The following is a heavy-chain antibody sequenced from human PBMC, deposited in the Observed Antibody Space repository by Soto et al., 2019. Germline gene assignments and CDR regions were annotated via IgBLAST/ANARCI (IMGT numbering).Heavy chain of an antibody. CDR2: ISYEGSHT. V-gene: IGHV3-30*18. J-gene: IGHJ4*02. CDR3: ANVVYCGGGSCCWSECFDY. D-gene: IGHD2-15*01. Sequence: QVQLVESGGGVVQPGRSLRLSCSASGFIFSSYGMHWVRQAPGKGLEWVAVISYEGSHTYYADSVKGRFTITRDNSKNTLYLQMNSLRPENKAVYYGANVVYCGGGSCCWSECFDYWGQGTLLTVSS. CDR1: GFIFSSYG.